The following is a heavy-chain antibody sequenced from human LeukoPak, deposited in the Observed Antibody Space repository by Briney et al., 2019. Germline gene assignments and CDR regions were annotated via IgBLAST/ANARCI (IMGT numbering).Heavy chain of an antibody. D-gene: IGHD3-10*01. V-gene: IGHV3-30*18. CDR1: GFTLSTYG. Sequence: GGSLRLSCAASGFTLSTYGTHWVRQAPGKGLEWVAVIAFDGQTTYYADSVKGRFTISRDSSKNTLYLQVNSLRAEDTAVYYCTKEGLGSGSSXSAWFDXXXQGTLVTXSS. CDR3: TKEGLGSGSSXSAWFDX. CDR2: IAFDGQTT. J-gene: IGHJ5*02.